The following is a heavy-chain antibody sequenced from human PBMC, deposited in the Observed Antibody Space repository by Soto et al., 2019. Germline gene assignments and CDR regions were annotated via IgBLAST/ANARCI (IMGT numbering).Heavy chain of an antibody. J-gene: IGHJ4*02. CDR3: ARDFYSSGPDS. V-gene: IGHV1-3*01. CDR2: INAGNGNT. CDR1: GYTFSSYA. D-gene: IGHD6-19*01. Sequence: QVQLVQSGAEVKKPGASVKVSCKASGYTFSSYAMHWVRQAPGQRLEWMGWINAGNGNTKYSQRFQGRVTITRDTSANTAYMELSSLRSEDTAVYYCARDFYSSGPDSWGQGTLVTVSS.